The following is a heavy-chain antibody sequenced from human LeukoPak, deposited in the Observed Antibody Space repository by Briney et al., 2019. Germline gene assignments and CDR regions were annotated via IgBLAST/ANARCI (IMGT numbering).Heavy chain of an antibody. D-gene: IGHD2/OR15-2a*01. Sequence: PGGSLRLSCAASGFAFSSYAMSWVRQAPGKGLEWASAISGRGGSTYYADSVKGRFTISRDNSKDTLYLQMESLRFEDTAVYYCATSTTWHQSVVSWGQGTLVTVSS. CDR3: ATSTTWHQSVVS. J-gene: IGHJ5*02. V-gene: IGHV3-23*01. CDR2: ISGRGGST. CDR1: GFAFSSYA.